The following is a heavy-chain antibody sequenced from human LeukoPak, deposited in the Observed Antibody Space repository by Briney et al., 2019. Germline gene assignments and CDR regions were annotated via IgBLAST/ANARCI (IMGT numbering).Heavy chain of an antibody. Sequence: MSGGSLRLSCAASGSTFSISAMTWVRQAPGKGREWGGCIKSEVDGGTTDYAATVTGRFTIARDASKNTRDLQMNSLQREDTAVYYFTTIRGFCGGRSCLGFWGQGTGVTVSS. CDR3: TTIRGFCGGRSCLGF. J-gene: IGHJ4*02. V-gene: IGHV3-15*01. D-gene: IGHD2-15*01. CDR1: GSTFSISA. CDR2: IKSEVDGGTT.